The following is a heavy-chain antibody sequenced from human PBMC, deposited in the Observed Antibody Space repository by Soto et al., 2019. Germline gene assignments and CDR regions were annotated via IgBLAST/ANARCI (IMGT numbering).Heavy chain of an antibody. CDR1: GFTFSSYA. V-gene: IGHV3-30-3*01. J-gene: IGHJ5*02. Sequence: GGSLRLSCAASGFTFSSYAMHWVRQAPGKGLEWVAVISYDGSNKYYADSVKGRFTISRDNSKNTLYLQMNSLRAEDTAVYYCANIKAYSSGWTRASWGQETLVTVSS. CDR3: ANIKAYSSGWTRAS. D-gene: IGHD6-19*01. CDR2: ISYDGSNK.